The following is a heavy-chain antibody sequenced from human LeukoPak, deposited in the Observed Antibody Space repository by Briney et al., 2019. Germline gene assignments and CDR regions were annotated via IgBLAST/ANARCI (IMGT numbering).Heavy chain of an antibody. J-gene: IGHJ4*02. CDR3: ARGPHPYTSGWYHFDY. Sequence: GGSLRLSCAASEFTFSSYEMDWVRQAPGKGLEWVSYISSSGSTIYYADSVKGRFTISRDNAKNSLYLQMNSLRVEDTAVYYCARGPHPYTSGWYHFDYWGQGTLVTVSS. V-gene: IGHV3-48*03. CDR1: EFTFSSYE. CDR2: ISSSGSTI. D-gene: IGHD6-19*01.